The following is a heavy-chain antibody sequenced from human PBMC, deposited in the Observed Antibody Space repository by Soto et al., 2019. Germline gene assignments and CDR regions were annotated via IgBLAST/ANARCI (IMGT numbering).Heavy chain of an antibody. D-gene: IGHD5-12*01. J-gene: IGHJ4*02. Sequence: GSSPRISCGAPGFAFRSHWMCWVRQAPGKGLEWVANINQDGSQKYYVDSVKGRFTISRDNAKNSLYLQMNSLRAEDTAVYYCSRCHIAHTILFASWGQGTQVTGSS. CDR2: INQDGSQK. CDR1: GFAFRSHW. V-gene: IGHV3-7*01. CDR3: SRCHIAHTILFAS.